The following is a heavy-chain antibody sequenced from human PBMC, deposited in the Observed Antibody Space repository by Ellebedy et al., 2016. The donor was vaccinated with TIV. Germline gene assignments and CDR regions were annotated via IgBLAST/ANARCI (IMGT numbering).Heavy chain of an antibody. CDR2: IKSKTDGGTT. V-gene: IGHV3-15*06. CDR3: TTLGMLNY. CDR1: GFTFSSYS. Sequence: GESLKISCAVSGFTFSSYSMNWVRQAPGKGREWVGRIKSKTDGGTTYYAAPVKGRFTISIDDSKKTLYLQMNSLKTEDAAVYYCTTLGMLNYWGQGTLVTVSS. D-gene: IGHD3-10*02. J-gene: IGHJ4*02.